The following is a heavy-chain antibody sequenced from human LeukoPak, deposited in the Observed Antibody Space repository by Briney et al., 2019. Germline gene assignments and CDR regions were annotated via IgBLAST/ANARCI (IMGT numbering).Heavy chain of an antibody. CDR2: IYYSGNT. CDR1: GGSISSTTYY. D-gene: IGHD3-3*01. V-gene: IGHV4-39*02. CDR3: ARVRFWSGYYRDAFDI. J-gene: IGHJ3*02. Sequence: SETLSFTCIVSGGSISSTTYYWGWIRQPPGKRLEWIGSIYYSGNTYYNPSLKSRVTISIDTSKNQFSLNLNSVTAADTAVYYCARVRFWSGYYRDAFDIWAKGQWSPSLQ.